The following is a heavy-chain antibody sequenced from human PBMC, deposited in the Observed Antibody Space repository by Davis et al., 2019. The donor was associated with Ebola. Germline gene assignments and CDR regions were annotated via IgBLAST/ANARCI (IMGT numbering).Heavy chain of an antibody. CDR1: NLTLSDVW. J-gene: IGHJ6*02. V-gene: IGHV3-15*07. CDR3: ARNPGGANGMDV. CDR2: IKRTIEGGPT. D-gene: IGHD1-26*01. Sequence: PGGSLRLSCAASNLTLSDVWMNWVRQAPGKGLEWVGRIKRTIEGGPTDYAAPVKGRFTISRDNAKNTLYLQMHSLRAEDTAVYYCARNPGGANGMDVWGQGTTVTVSS.